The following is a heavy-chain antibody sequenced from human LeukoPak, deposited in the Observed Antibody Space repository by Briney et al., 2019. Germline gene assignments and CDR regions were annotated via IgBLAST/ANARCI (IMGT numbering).Heavy chain of an antibody. Sequence: PGGSLRLSCAASGFAFSNAWMSWVRQAPGKGLEWVGRIKSKTDGGTTDYAAPVKGRFTISRDDSKNTLYLQMNSLRAEDTAVYYCAKAPVGYSSGWYDYWGQGTLVTVSS. D-gene: IGHD6-19*01. CDR3: AKAPVGYSSGWYDY. CDR2: IKSKTDGGTT. V-gene: IGHV3-15*01. CDR1: GFAFSNAW. J-gene: IGHJ4*02.